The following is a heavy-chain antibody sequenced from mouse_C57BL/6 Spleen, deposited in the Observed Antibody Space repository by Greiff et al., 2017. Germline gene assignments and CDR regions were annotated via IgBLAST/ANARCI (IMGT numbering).Heavy chain of an antibody. CDR2: ISSGSSTI. J-gene: IGHJ1*03. CDR3: ARSRFSWYFDV. Sequence: VQLKESGGGLVKPGGSLKLSCAASGFTFSDYGMHWVRQAPEKGLEWVAYISSGSSTIYYADTVKGRFTISRDNAKNTLCLQMTSLRSEDTAMYYCARSRFSWYFDVWGTGTTVTVSS. CDR1: GFTFSDYG. V-gene: IGHV5-17*01.